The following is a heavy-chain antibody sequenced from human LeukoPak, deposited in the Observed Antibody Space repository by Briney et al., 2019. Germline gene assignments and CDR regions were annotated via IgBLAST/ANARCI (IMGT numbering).Heavy chain of an antibody. CDR1: GGSFSGYY. CDR3: ARTPIVVATQRPFDY. Sequence: KASETLSLTCAVYGGSFSGYYWSWIRQPPGKGLEWIGEINHSGSTNYNPSLKSRVTISVDTSKNQFSLKLSSVTAADTAVYYCARTPIVVATQRPFDYWGQGTLVTVSS. CDR2: INHSGST. J-gene: IGHJ4*02. D-gene: IGHD3-22*01. V-gene: IGHV4-34*01.